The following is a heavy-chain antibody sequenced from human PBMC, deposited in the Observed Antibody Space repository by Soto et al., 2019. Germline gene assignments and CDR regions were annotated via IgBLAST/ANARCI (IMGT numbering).Heavy chain of an antibody. Sequence: HVQLVQSGAEVRKPGASVKVSCEASGYTFNTYSISWVLQAPGQGLEWMGWISTYNGNTKYAQNLQGRVTMTTDTSTNTAYMELRSLRSDDTAVYYCARVDLDFDYWGQVTLVTVSS. CDR3: ARVDLDFDY. CDR2: ISTYNGNT. CDR1: GYTFNTYS. V-gene: IGHV1-18*01. J-gene: IGHJ4*02.